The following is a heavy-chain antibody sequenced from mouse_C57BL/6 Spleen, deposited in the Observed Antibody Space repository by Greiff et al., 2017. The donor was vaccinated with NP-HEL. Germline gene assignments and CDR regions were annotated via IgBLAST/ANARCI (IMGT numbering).Heavy chain of an antibody. J-gene: IGHJ2*01. CDR3: ARVGLLRSFDY. D-gene: IGHD2-3*01. Sequence: EVKLVESGGGLVKPGGSLKLSCAASGFTFSSYAMSWVRQTPEKRLEWVATISDGGSYTYYPDNVKGRFPISRDNAKNNLYLQMSHLKYEDTAMYYCARVGLLRSFDYWGQGTTLTVSS. CDR1: GFTFSSYA. CDR2: ISDGGSYT. V-gene: IGHV5-4*03.